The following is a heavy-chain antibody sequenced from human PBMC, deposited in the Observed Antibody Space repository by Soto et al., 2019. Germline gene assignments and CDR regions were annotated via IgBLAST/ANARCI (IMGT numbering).Heavy chain of an antibody. CDR1: GYRFTDYH. D-gene: IGHD2-8*01. J-gene: IGHJ6*02. V-gene: IGHV1-2*04. CDR3: ARGDSTDCSNGVCSFFYYHDLDV. Sequence: AAVKVSCKASGYRFTDYHIHWMRQAPGQGLEWLGRINPKSGGTSTAQKFQGWVTMTTDTSISTASMELTRLTSDDTAIYYCARGDSTDCSNGVCSFFYYHDLDVWGQGTTVTVSS. CDR2: INPKSGGT.